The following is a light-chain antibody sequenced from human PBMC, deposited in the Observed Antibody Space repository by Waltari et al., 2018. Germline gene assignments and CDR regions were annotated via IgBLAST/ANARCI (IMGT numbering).Light chain of an antibody. CDR1: QSISRY. CDR2: EAS. V-gene: IGKV3-20*01. Sequence: EIMLTQSPGTLSLSPGERATLSCRASQSISRYLAWYQHKPGQAPRLLIYEASSRATGIPDRFSGRGSRTEFSRTISRLEPEDCAVYYCQKYGSLPATFGQGTKVEIK. CDR3: QKYGSLPAT. J-gene: IGKJ1*01.